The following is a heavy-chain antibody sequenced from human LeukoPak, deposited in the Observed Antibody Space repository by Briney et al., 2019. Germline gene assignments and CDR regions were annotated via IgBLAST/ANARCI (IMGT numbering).Heavy chain of an antibody. D-gene: IGHD2-2*01. V-gene: IGHV4-4*07. CDR2: IYTSGST. Sequence: SETLSLTCTVSGGSISSYYWSWIRQPAGKGLEWIGRIYTSGSTNYNPSLKSRVTMSVDTSKNQFSLKLSSVTAADTAVYYCARAYCSSTSCYALPQNWFDPWGQGTLVTVSS. J-gene: IGHJ5*02. CDR3: ARAYCSSTSCYALPQNWFDP. CDR1: GGSISSYY.